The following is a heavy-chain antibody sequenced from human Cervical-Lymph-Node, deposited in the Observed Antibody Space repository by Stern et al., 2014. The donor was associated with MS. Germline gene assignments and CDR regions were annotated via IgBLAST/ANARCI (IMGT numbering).Heavy chain of an antibody. CDR3: AKSPATPSGYDRFDY. V-gene: IGHV5-51*03. CDR2: IFPRDSNT. CDR1: GYLFDDYW. D-gene: IGHD5-12*01. Sequence: VQLVESGAEVKKPGESLKISCEASGYLFDDYWIGWVRQMSGRGLELVAIIFPRDSNTRYSPSVQGQVTISADKSISTAYLQWSTLKARDPAMYYCAKSPATPSGYDRFDYWGQGALVTVSS. J-gene: IGHJ4*02.